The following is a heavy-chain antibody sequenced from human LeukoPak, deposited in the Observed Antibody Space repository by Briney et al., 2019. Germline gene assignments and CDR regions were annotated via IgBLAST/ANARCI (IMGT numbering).Heavy chain of an antibody. Sequence: GWSLSLSCAASGFRFDSFYMGWIRQVPGKGLDYIALISASGAVPYYAESVEGRFTISRDNAKNSVSLQMNSLSADDTAIYYCARSLIVASEDYWGQGTQVIVSS. CDR1: GFRFDSFY. CDR2: ISASGAVP. CDR3: ARSLIVASEDY. D-gene: IGHD3-22*01. J-gene: IGHJ4*02. V-gene: IGHV3-11*04.